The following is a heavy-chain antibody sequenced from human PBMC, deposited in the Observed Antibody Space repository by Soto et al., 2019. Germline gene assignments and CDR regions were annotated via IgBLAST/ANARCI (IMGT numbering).Heavy chain of an antibody. CDR3: ARCTAAAGTVDY. J-gene: IGHJ4*02. CDR2: INAGNGNT. D-gene: IGHD6-13*01. CDR1: GYTFTSYA. Sequence: ASVKVSCKASGYTFTSYAMHWVRQAPGQRLEWMGWINAGNGNTKYSQKFQGRVTITRDTSASTAYMELSSLRSEDTAVYYCARCTAAAGTVDYWGQGTLVTVSS. V-gene: IGHV1-3*01.